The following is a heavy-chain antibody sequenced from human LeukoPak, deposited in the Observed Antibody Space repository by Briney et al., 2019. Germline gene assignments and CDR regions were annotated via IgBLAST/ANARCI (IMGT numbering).Heavy chain of an antibody. CDR2: INHSGST. D-gene: IGHD5-18*01. CDR1: GGSLSGDY. CDR3: ATYSYGYPYDAFDI. J-gene: IGHJ3*02. V-gene: IGHV4-34*01. Sequence: SSETLSLTCAVYGGSLSGDYWSWIRQSPEKGLEWIGEINHSGSTTYNPSLKSRVTISVDTSKNQFSLKLSSVTAADTAVYYCATYSYGYPYDAFDIWGQGTMVTVSS.